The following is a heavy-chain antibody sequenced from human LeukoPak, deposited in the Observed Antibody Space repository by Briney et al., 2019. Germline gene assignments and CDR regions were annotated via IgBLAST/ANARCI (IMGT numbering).Heavy chain of an antibody. V-gene: IGHV3-7*01. Sequence: GGSLRLSCAASGFTFSNTWMAWIRQAPGKGLQWVAHINEGGSDKDYVDSVKGRFTISRDNAKNLLYLQMNTLRTEDTAVYYCARGHSGRSITIFGVVSRKPKKDWYFDLWGRGTLVTVSS. D-gene: IGHD3-3*01. CDR3: ARGHSGRSITIFGVVSRKPKKDWYFDL. CDR2: INEGGSDK. CDR1: GFTFSNTW. J-gene: IGHJ2*01.